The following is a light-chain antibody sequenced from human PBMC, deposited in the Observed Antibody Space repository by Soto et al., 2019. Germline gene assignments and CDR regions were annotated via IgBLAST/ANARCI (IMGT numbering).Light chain of an antibody. CDR1: QNINNY. CDR3: QQSFSTLWT. Sequence: DIQVTQSPSSLSASVGDRVTITCRASQNINNYLNWYQQKPGKAPKLLIYAASSLQSGVPSRFSGSGSGTDFTLTISSLQPEDFATYYCQQSFSTLWTFGQGTTVEIK. CDR2: AAS. V-gene: IGKV1-39*01. J-gene: IGKJ1*01.